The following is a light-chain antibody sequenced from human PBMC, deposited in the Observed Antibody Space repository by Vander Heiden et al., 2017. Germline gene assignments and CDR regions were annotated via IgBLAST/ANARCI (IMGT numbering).Light chain of an antibody. J-gene: IGLJ1*01. V-gene: IGLV2-14*01. CDR1: RRDVGGYNY. CDR3: SSYTTSSTMV. Sequence: QSALTPSASVSVSPGQSITLSCTGTRRDVGGYNYVSWYQQVPGHPPKLIIYEVSNRPSGVSKRFSGSKSGNTASPAISGLQPEDEGDYYCSSYTTSSTMVFGTGTKVTVL. CDR2: EVS.